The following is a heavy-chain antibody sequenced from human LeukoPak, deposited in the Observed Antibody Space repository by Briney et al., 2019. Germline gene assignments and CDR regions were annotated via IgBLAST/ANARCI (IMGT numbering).Heavy chain of an antibody. CDR2: INPSGGST. J-gene: IGHJ4*02. CDR1: GYTFTSYY. D-gene: IGHD3-10*01. V-gene: IGHV1-46*01. Sequence: ASVKVSCKASGYTFTSYYMHWVRRAPGQGLEWMGIINPSGGSTSYAQKFQGRVTMTRDTSTSTVYMELSSLRSEDTAVYYCARDVGDYYGSGSYVDYWGQGTLVTVSS. CDR3: ARDVGDYYGSGSYVDY.